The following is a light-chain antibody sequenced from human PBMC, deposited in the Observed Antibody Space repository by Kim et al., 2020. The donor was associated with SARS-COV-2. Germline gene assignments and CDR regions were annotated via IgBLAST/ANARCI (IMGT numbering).Light chain of an antibody. CDR3: QQRSAWPGT. CDR2: DAS. Sequence: EIVLTQSPATLSLSPGERATLSCRASQTIYSHLAWYQQKPGQAPRLLIYDASSRAAGIPARFSGSGSETDFTLTITRLEPEDFATYYCQQRSAWPGTFGQGTKVDIK. J-gene: IGKJ1*01. CDR1: QTIYSH. V-gene: IGKV3-11*01.